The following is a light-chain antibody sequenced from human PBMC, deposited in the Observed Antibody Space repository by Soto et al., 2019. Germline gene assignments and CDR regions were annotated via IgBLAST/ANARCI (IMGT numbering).Light chain of an antibody. CDR2: GAS. CDR3: QQYNNWPPLT. CDR1: QSISDT. Sequence: EKVMTQSPATLSVSTGGRATLSCRASQSISDTLAWYQQKPGQAPRLLIHGASTRATGIPARFSGSGSGTEFILTISSLQSEDFAVYYCQQYNNWPPLTFGQGTRLEI. J-gene: IGKJ5*01. V-gene: IGKV3D-15*01.